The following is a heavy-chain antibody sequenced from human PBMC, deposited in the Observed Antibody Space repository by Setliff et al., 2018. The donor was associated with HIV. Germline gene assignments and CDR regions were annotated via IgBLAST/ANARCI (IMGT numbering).Heavy chain of an antibody. J-gene: IGHJ6*03. Sequence: GESLKISCKGSGYSFSNYYIGWVRQMPGKGLECMGVIYPGDFDTRYSPSFQGQVTISADKSISTAYLQWSSLKASDTAIYCCVRLFKGRRHYYDSSCYLSCMYVWGKGTTVTVSS. CDR2: IYPGDFDT. CDR1: GYSFSNYY. V-gene: IGHV5-51*01. CDR3: VRLFKGRRHYYDSSCYLSCMYV. D-gene: IGHD3-22*01.